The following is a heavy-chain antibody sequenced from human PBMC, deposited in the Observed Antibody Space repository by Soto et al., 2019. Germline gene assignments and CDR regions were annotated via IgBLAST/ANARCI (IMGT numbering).Heavy chain of an antibody. CDR3: ARGRIIVDGGFAP. CDR2: MNPSTGNT. V-gene: IGHV1-8*01. CDR1: GYTFTSYD. J-gene: IGHJ5*02. D-gene: IGHD6-19*01. Sequence: QVQLVQSGAEVKKPGASVKVSCKASGYTFTSYDIIWVRQATGQGLEWMGWMNPSTGNTDSAEKFQGRLTXTXSXXISPVYLELSSQSFEDTAVYYCARGRIIVDGGFAPWGPGTLVTVSS.